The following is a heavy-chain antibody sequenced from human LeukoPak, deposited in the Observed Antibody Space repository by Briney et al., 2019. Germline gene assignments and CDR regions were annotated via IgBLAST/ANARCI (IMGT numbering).Heavy chain of an antibody. CDR1: GGTFSSYA. CDR3: ASAKSFYSSRRSKDY. D-gene: IGHD6-13*01. V-gene: IGHV1-69*01. Sequence: ASVKVSCKASGGTFSSYAISWVRQAPGQGLEWMGGIIPIFGTANYGQKFQGRVTITADEYTSTAYMELSSLRSEDTAVYYCASAKSFYSSRRSKDYWGQGTLVTLPS. J-gene: IGHJ4*02. CDR2: IIPIFGTA.